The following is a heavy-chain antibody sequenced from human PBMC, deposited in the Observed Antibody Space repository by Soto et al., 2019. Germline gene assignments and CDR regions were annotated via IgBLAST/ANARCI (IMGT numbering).Heavy chain of an antibody. CDR2: INPNSGGT. V-gene: IGHV1-2*04. CDR1: GYTFTGYY. CDR3: ALSLDRAVAGLAFDP. D-gene: IGHD6-19*01. Sequence: ASVKVSCKASGYTFTGYYMHWVRQAPGQGLEWMGWINPNSGGTNYAQKFQGWVTMTRGTSISTAYMELSRLRSDDTAVYYCALSLDRAVAGLAFDPWGQGTLVTVSS. J-gene: IGHJ5*02.